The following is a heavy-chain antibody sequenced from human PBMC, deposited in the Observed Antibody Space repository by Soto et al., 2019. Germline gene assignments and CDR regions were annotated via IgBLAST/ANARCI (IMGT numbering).Heavy chain of an antibody. Sequence: EVQLLESGGGLVQPGGSLRLSCAASGFTFSSYAMSWVRQAPGKGLEWVSAISGSGGSTYYADSVKGRFTISRDNAKKTLYLQMNRLRAQDTAVYYCAEHLYYDFWSGHSDVWGRETKLSVSS. D-gene: IGHD3-3*01. CDR1: GFTFSSYA. CDR2: ISGSGGST. J-gene: IGHJ6*02. CDR3: AEHLYYDFWSGHSDV. V-gene: IGHV3-23*01.